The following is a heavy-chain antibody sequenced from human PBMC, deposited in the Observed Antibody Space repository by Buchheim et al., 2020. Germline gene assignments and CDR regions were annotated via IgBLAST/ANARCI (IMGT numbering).Heavy chain of an antibody. Sequence: EVGLLESGGSLAQPGGSLILSCAASGFTFTSYLMMWVRQGPGKGLECVSTINGRGDNTYYADSVKGRFIISRDTSRNTKDLRMDSLRVEDTAIYYCAKVGSSAYFFESWGRGTL. J-gene: IGHJ4*02. CDR1: GFTFTSYL. V-gene: IGHV3-23*01. CDR3: AKVGSSAYFFES. CDR2: INGRGDNT.